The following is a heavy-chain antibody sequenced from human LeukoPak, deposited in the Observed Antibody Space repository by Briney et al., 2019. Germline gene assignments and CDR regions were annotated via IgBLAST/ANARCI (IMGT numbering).Heavy chain of an antibody. V-gene: IGHV3-30*02. Sequence: PGGSLRLSCAQSVVTFSSYGMHWVRQAPGKGLEWVAFIRYDGSNKYYADSVKGRFTISRDNSKNTLYLQMNSLRDEDTAVYYCAKDGFYDFWSGTTHAFDIWGQGTMVTVSS. CDR2: IRYDGSNK. J-gene: IGHJ3*02. CDR3: AKDGFYDFWSGTTHAFDI. D-gene: IGHD3-3*01. CDR1: VVTFSSYG.